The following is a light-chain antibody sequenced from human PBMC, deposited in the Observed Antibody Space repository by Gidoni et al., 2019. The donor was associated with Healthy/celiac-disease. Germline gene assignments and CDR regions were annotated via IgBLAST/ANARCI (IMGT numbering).Light chain of an antibody. J-gene: IGKJ1*01. CDR1: QSVSSSY. V-gene: IGKV3-20*01. Sequence: EIVLTQSPGTLSVSPGERATLSCRASQSVSSSYLAWYQKKPGQAPRLLIYGASSRATGIPDRFSGSGAGTDFTLTISRLEPEDFAVYYCQQYGSSPVEFGQGTKVEIK. CDR2: GAS. CDR3: QQYGSSPVE.